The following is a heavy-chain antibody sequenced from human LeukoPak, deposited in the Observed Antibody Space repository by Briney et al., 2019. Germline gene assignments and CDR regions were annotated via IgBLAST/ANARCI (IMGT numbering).Heavy chain of an antibody. J-gene: IGHJ5*02. V-gene: IGHV1-69*13. Sequence: SVKVSCKASGGTFSSYAIRWVRQAPGQGLEWMGGIIPIFGTANYAQKFQGRVTITADESTSTAYMELSSLRSEDTAVYYCARDRRVVPAALRGNWFDPWGQGNLVTVSS. CDR2: IIPIFGTA. CDR3: ARDRRVVPAALRGNWFDP. D-gene: IGHD2-2*01. CDR1: GGTFSSYA.